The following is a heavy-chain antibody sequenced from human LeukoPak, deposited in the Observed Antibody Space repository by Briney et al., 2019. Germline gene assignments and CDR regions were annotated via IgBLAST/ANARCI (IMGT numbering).Heavy chain of an antibody. J-gene: IGHJ6*02. CDR2: IGTSGGT. Sequence: GGSLRLSCAASGLTFSGYDMLWVRHATGKGLEWVSGIGTSGGTYYTGSVKGRFTISRENATNSLYLQMNSLIAGDTAVYYCARSTIAVAYGMDVWGQGTTVTVSS. CDR3: ARSTIAVAYGMDV. CDR1: GLTFSGYD. D-gene: IGHD6-19*01. V-gene: IGHV3-13*04.